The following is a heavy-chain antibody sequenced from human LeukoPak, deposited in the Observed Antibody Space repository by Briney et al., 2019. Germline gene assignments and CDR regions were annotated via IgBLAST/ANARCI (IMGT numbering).Heavy chain of an antibody. CDR3: AKDRNSGCDY. CDR1: GFTFSSYG. CDR2: IRYDGSNK. J-gene: IGHJ4*02. V-gene: IGHV3-30*02. D-gene: IGHD6-19*01. Sequence: QPGGSLRLSCAASGFTFSSYGMHWVRQAPGKGLEWVAFIRYDGSNKYYADSVKGRFSIYRDNSKNTLYLQMNSLRAEDTAVYYCAKDRNSGCDYWGQGTLVTVSS.